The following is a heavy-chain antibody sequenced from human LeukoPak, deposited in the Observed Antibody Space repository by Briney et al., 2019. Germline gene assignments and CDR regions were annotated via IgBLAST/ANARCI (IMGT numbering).Heavy chain of an antibody. CDR2: INHSGST. V-gene: IGHV4-34*01. D-gene: IGHD3-16*02. CDR3: ARAAYDYVWGSYRHIGRFDP. Sequence: SETLSFTCAVYGGSFSGYYWSWIRQPPGKGLEWIGEINHSGSTNYNPSLKSRVTISVDTSKNQFSLKLSSVTAADTAVYYCARAAYDYVWGSYRHIGRFDPWGQGTLVTVSS. J-gene: IGHJ5*02. CDR1: GGSFSGYY.